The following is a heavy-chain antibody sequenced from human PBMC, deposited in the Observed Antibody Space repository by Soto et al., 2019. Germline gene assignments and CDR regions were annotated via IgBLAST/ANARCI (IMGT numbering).Heavy chain of an antibody. CDR1: GGSISSYY. CDR3: ASRHSLYGMDV. V-gene: IGHV4-59*01. D-gene: IGHD6-6*01. CDR2: IYYSGST. Sequence: QVQLLESGPGLVKPSETLSLTCTVSGGSISSYYCSWIRQPPGKGLEWIGYIYYSGSTIYNPSLKSRVTISVDTAKNQFSLKLSSVTAADTAVCYCASRHSLYGMDVWGQGTTVTVSS. J-gene: IGHJ6*02.